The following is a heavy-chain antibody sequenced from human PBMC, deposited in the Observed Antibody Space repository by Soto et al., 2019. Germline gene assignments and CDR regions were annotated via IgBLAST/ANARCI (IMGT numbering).Heavy chain of an antibody. Sequence: SETLSLTCTVSGHSLSSGGYYWSWIRQHPGKGLEWVGYIYFTGSTLYNPSLKSRLAMSLDTSKNQFSLRLTSVTAADTAVYFCARDWGSSGWPNWGQGTLVTVS. CDR3: ARDWGSSGWPN. V-gene: IGHV4-31*03. D-gene: IGHD6-19*01. CDR2: IYFTGST. CDR1: GHSLSSGGYY. J-gene: IGHJ4*02.